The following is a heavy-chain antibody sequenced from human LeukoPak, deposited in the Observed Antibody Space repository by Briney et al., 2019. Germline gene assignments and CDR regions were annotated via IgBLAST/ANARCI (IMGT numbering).Heavy chain of an antibody. J-gene: IGHJ5*02. V-gene: IGHV1-46*01. CDR1: GYTFTGYY. D-gene: IGHD2-2*01. CDR2: INPSGGST. Sequence: ASVKVSCKASGYTFTGYYMHWVRQAPGQGLEWMGIINPSGGSTSYAQKFQGRVTMTRDTSTSTVYMELSSLRSEDTAVYYCVRTPRREYGSDWFDPWGQGTLVTVSS. CDR3: VRTPRREYGSDWFDP.